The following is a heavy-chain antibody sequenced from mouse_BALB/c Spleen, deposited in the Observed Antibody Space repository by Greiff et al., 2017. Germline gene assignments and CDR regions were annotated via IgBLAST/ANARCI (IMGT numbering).Heavy chain of an antibody. CDR1: GFTFSSYT. V-gene: IGHV5-9*03. Sequence: EVQGVESGGGLVKPGGSLKLSCAASGFTFSSYTMSWVRQTPEKRLEWVATISSGGGNTYYPDSVKGRFTISRDNAKNNLYLQMSSLRSEDTALYYCARYYRYDGAMDYWGQGTSVTVSS. D-gene: IGHD2-14*01. CDR2: ISSGGGNT. CDR3: ARYYRYDGAMDY. J-gene: IGHJ4*01.